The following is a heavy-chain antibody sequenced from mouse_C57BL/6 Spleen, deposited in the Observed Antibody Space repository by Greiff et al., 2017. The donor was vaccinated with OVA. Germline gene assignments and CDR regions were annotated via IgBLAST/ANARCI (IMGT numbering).Heavy chain of an antibody. J-gene: IGHJ4*01. CDR1: GYAFSSSW. CDR2: IYPGDGDT. CDR3: ARGSKGAMDY. D-gene: IGHD2-5*01. V-gene: IGHV1-82*01. Sequence: QVQLQQSGPELVKPGASVKISCKASGYAFSSSWMNWVKQRPGKGLEWIGRIYPGDGDTNYNGKFKGKATLTADKSSSTAYMQLSSLTSEDSAVYCCARGSKGAMDYWGQGTSVTVSS.